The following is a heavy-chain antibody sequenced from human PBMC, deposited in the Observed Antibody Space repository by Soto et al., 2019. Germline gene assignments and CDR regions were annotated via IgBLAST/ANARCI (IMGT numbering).Heavy chain of an antibody. J-gene: IGHJ4*02. D-gene: IGHD3-16*01. CDR3: AKAYFVWSSEQPYYFDY. CDR1: GFTFSNYA. Sequence: EVQLLDSGGGLVQPGGSLRLSCAASGFTFSNYAMTWVRQGPGKGLEWVSGISGSGGRSYYADSVKCRFTISRDNSKSTLYLQMISLRAEDPAVYYCAKAYFVWSSEQPYYFDYWGQGTLVTVSS. V-gene: IGHV3-23*01. CDR2: ISGSGGRS.